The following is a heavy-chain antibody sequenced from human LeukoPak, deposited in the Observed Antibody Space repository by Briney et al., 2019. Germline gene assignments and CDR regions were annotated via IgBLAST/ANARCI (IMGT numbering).Heavy chain of an antibody. CDR3: ARDFAEEYFQH. CDR2: ISYDGSNK. V-gene: IGHV3-30*03. CDR1: GFTFSSYG. Sequence: GGSLRLSCAASGFTFSSYGMHWVRQAPGKGLEWVAVISYDGSNKYYADSVKGRFTISRDNSKNTLYLQMNSLRAEDTAVYYCARDFAEEYFQHWGQGTLVTVSS. J-gene: IGHJ1*01.